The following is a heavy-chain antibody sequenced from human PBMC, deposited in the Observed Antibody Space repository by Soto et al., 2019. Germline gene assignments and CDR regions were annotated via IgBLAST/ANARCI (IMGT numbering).Heavy chain of an antibody. CDR3: AKGDIVATIGVFDY. D-gene: IGHD5-12*01. J-gene: IGHJ4*02. CDR1: GFTFSRYC. Sequence: PGGSLRLSCAASGFTFSRYCMHWVRQAPGKGLEWVAVMSYDGRDKYYADSVKGRFTISRDNSKNTLYLQMNSLRAEDTAVYYCAKGDIVATIGVFDYWGQGTLVTVSS. V-gene: IGHV3-30*18. CDR2: MSYDGRDK.